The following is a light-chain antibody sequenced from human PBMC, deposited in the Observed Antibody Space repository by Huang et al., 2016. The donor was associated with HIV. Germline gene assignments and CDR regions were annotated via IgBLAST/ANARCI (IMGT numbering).Light chain of an antibody. J-gene: IGKJ2*01. Sequence: DIQMDQSPSSLSASIGDRVTITCRASQSIASYLNWYQQKPGKAPNLLIYAASTLQSGVPSRVSGSGSGTDFTLTISSLQPEDFATYYGQQSHSSPVTFGQGTKLEIK. V-gene: IGKV1-39*01. CDR3: QQSHSSPVT. CDR1: QSIASY. CDR2: AAS.